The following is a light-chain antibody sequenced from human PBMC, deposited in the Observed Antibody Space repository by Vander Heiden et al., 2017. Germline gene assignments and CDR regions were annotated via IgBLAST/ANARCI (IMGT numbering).Light chain of an antibody. V-gene: IGKV1-39*01. CDR2: AAS. J-gene: IGKJ4*01. CDR1: QSICSY. CDR3: QQSYSTPQT. Sequence: DIQMTQSPSSLSASVGDRVTITCRASQSICSYLHWYQQKTGKAPKLLIYAASSLQSWVPSRFSGSGSGTDFTLSISRLQPEDFATYYCQQSYSTPQTFGRGTKVEIK.